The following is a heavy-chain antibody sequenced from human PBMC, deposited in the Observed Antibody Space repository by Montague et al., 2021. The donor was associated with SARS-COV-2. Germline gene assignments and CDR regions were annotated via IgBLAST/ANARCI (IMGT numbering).Heavy chain of an antibody. CDR3: TRDESETSGFDF. D-gene: IGHD2-15*01. Sequence: SLRLSCAASDFSFKNYEMNWVRQAPGRGLEWVSYISYSGSTKYCADSVKGRFTISRDNAKASLFLQMNSLRVEDTAIYYCTRDESETSGFDFWGQGTLVTVSS. CDR1: DFSFKNYE. J-gene: IGHJ4*02. V-gene: IGHV3-48*03. CDR2: ISYSGSTK.